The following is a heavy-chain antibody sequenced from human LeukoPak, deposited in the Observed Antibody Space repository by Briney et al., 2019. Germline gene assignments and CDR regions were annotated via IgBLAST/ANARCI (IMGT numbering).Heavy chain of an antibody. CDR1: GGSISSGGYY. Sequence: PSETLSLTCTVSGGSISSGGYYWSWIRQPPGKGLEWIGYIYHSGSTYYNPSLKSRVTISVDRSKNQFSLKLSSVTAADTAVYYCAREDTMVRGVRDAFDIWGQGTMVTVSS. J-gene: IGHJ3*02. D-gene: IGHD3-10*01. CDR2: IYHSGST. V-gene: IGHV4-30-2*01. CDR3: AREDTMVRGVRDAFDI.